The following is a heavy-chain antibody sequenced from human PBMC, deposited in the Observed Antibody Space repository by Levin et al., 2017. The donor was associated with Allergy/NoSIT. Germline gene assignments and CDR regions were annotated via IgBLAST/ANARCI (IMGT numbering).Heavy chain of an antibody. V-gene: IGHV3-74*01. Sequence: GESLKISCAASGFTFSSYWMHWVRQAPGKGLVWVSRINSDGSSTSYADSVKGRFTISRDNAKNTLYLQMNSLRAEDTAVYYCARDPQVVVVAATSHWFDPWGQGTLVTVSS. CDR3: ARDPQVVVVAATSHWFDP. CDR1: GFTFSSYW. CDR2: INSDGSST. D-gene: IGHD2-15*01. J-gene: IGHJ5*02.